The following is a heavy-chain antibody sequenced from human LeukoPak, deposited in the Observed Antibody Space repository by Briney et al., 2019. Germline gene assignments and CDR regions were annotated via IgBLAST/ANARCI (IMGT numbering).Heavy chain of an antibody. CDR1: GYTFTSYY. D-gene: IGHD2-2*01. V-gene: IGHV1-69-2*01. CDR2: VDPEDGET. Sequence: GASVKVSCKASGYTFTSYYMHWVQQAPGKGLEWMGRVDPEDGETIYAEKFQGRVTITADTSTDTAYMELSSLRSEDTAVYYCATGETVPAALSFDYWGQGTLVTVSS. CDR3: ATGETVPAALSFDY. J-gene: IGHJ4*02.